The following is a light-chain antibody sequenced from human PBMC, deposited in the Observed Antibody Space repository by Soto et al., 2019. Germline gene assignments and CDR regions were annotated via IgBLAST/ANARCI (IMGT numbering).Light chain of an antibody. V-gene: IGKV3-20*01. J-gene: IGKJ1*01. Sequence: ETVLTQSPGTLYLSQGERATLSCRASQSVSSSYLAWYQQKPGQAPRLLIYGASSRATGIPDRFSGSGSGTDFTLTIMRLESEDFAVYYCQQYGSSRWTCGQGNKVEIK. CDR3: QQYGSSRWT. CDR1: QSVSSSY. CDR2: GAS.